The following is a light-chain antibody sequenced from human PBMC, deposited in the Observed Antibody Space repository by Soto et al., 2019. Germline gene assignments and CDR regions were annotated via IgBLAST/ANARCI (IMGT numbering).Light chain of an antibody. J-gene: IGLJ3*02. CDR1: SSDVGAYNY. Sequence: QSALTQPASVSGSPGQSITISCAGTSSDVGAYNYVSWYQQHPGKAPKLVIYEVGDRPSGVSNRFSGSKSGNTASLTISGLQAEDEADYYCSSYTSSTNQVFGGGTQLTV. CDR3: SSYTSSTNQV. V-gene: IGLV2-14*01. CDR2: EVG.